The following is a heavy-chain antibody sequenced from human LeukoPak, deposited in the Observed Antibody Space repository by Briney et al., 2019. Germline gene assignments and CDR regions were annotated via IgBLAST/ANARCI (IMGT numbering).Heavy chain of an antibody. CDR1: GGTFNSYA. CDR2: IIPIFGTP. Sequence: SVKVSFKASGGTFNSYAISWVRQAPGQGLEWMGGIIPIFGTPNYAQKFHGRVTIIADESTSTAYMQLSNLRSEETAVYYCARGPPGVTRYFDWRGDYWGQGTLVTVSS. D-gene: IGHD3-9*01. J-gene: IGHJ4*02. CDR3: ARGPPGVTRYFDWRGDY. V-gene: IGHV1-69*13.